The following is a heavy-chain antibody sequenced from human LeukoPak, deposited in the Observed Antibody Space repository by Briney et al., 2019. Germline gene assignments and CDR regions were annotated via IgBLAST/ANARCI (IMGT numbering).Heavy chain of an antibody. V-gene: IGHV4-59*08. CDR2: IYYSGST. CDR3: ARQSYSGSYISDY. Sequence: PSETLSLTCTVSGGSISSYYWSWIRQPPGKGLEWIGYIYYSGSTNYNPSLKSRVTISVDTSKNQFSLKLSSVTAADTAVYYCARQSYSGSYISDYWGQGTLVTVSS. CDR1: GGSISSYY. D-gene: IGHD1-26*01. J-gene: IGHJ4*02.